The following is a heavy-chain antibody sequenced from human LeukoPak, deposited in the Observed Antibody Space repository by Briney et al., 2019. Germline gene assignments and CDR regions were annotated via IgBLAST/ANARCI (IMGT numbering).Heavy chain of an antibody. CDR2: IIPILGIA. V-gene: IGHV1-69*04. D-gene: IGHD4-17*01. Sequence: SVKVSCKASGGTFSSYAISWVRQAPGQGLEWMGRIIPILGIANYAQKFQGRVTITADKSTSTAYMELSSLRSKDTAVYYCARETTVTTGAFDIWGQGTMVTVSS. J-gene: IGHJ3*02. CDR1: GGTFSSYA. CDR3: ARETTVTTGAFDI.